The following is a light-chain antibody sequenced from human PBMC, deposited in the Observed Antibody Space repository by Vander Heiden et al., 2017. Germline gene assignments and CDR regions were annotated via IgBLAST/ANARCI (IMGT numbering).Light chain of an antibody. J-gene: IGKJ4*01. CDR3: QQDGSSPQLT. V-gene: IGKV3-20*01. CDR2: GAS. Sequence: EIVFTQSPGTLSLSPGETATLSCRASQSVSSSYLAWYQQKPGQAPRLLIYGASSRATGIPDRFTGSGYGTDFTLTISRLEPEDFAVYYCQQDGSSPQLTFGGGTKVEIK. CDR1: QSVSSSY.